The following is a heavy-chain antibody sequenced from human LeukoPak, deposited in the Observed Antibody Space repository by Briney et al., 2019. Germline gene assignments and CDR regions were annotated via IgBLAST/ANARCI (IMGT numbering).Heavy chain of an antibody. Sequence: SETLSLTCTVSGGSISSGGYYWSWIRQHPGKGLEWIGYFYYSGSTYYNPSLKSRVTISVGTSKNQFSLKLSSVTAADTAVYYCARGESLIVVASDAFDIWGQGTMVTVSS. D-gene: IGHD3-22*01. CDR2: FYYSGST. CDR3: ARGESLIVVASDAFDI. CDR1: GGSISSGGYY. J-gene: IGHJ3*02. V-gene: IGHV4-31*03.